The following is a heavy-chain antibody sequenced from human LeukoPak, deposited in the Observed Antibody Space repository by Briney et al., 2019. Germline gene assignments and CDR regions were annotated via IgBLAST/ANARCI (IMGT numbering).Heavy chain of an antibody. CDR1: GYTFTSYY. V-gene: IGHV1-46*01. CDR3: ARVFYDYVWGSYRSVFDY. J-gene: IGHJ4*02. Sequence: GASVKVSCKASGYTFTSYYMHWVRQAPGEGLEWMGIINPSGGSTSYAQKFQGRVTMTRDTSTSTVYMGLSSLRSEDTAVYYCARVFYDYVWGSYRSVFDYWGQGTLVTVSS. D-gene: IGHD3-16*02. CDR2: INPSGGST.